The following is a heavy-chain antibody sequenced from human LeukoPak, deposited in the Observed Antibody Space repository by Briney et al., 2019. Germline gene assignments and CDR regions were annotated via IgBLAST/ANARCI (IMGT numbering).Heavy chain of an antibody. CDR2: IYHSGRT. Sequence: SETLSLTCAVSGGSISSGGYSWSWIRQPPGKGLEWIGYIYHSGRTNYNPSLKSRLTISVDTSRNKFSLNLGSATAADTALYYCARYSVADNKHFDVWGQGTLVTVSS. CDR1: GGSISSGGYS. CDR3: ARYSVADNKHFDV. D-gene: IGHD6-19*01. V-gene: IGHV4-30-2*01. J-gene: IGHJ4*02.